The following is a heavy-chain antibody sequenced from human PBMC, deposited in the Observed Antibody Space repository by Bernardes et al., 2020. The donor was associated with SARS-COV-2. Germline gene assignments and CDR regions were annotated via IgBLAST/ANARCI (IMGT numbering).Heavy chain of an antibody. D-gene: IGHD4-17*01. J-gene: IGHJ4*02. CDR3: TGDYLY. V-gene: IGHV3-73*01. CDR2: ISYDGSKPKGYAT. Sequence: GGSLRLSCAASGFTFSDNALHWVRQAPGKGLEWVAVISYDGSKPKGYATTYAASLKGRFVISRDDSRNTAYLQIHSLKIEDTAVYYCTGDYLYWDQGTLVSVSS. CDR1: GFTFSDNA.